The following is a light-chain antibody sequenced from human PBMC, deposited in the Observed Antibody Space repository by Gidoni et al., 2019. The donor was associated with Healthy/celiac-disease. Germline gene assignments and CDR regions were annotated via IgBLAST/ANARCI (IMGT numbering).Light chain of an antibody. Sequence: DIQMTQSPSSLSASVGDRVTITCRASQSISSYLNWYQQKPGKAPKHLIYAASSLQSGVPSRFSGSGSGTEFTLTISSLQPEDFATYYCQQSYSTPLFGPGTKVDIK. V-gene: IGKV1-39*01. CDR3: QQSYSTPL. CDR2: AAS. CDR1: QSISSY. J-gene: IGKJ3*01.